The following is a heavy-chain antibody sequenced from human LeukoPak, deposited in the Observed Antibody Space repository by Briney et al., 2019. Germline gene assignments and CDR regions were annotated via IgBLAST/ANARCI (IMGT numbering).Heavy chain of an antibody. CDR3: ARVASKGGMDV. CDR2: VHYTWNT. D-gene: IGHD5/OR15-5a*01. V-gene: IGHV4-59*01. Sequence: SETLSLTCAVYGGSFSGYYWSWIRQPPGKGLEWIGHVHYTWNTKYNPSLTGRVSISLDRSKNQFALSLSSLTAADTAVYYCARVASKGGMDVWGQGTTVIVSS. CDR1: GGSFSGYY. J-gene: IGHJ6*02.